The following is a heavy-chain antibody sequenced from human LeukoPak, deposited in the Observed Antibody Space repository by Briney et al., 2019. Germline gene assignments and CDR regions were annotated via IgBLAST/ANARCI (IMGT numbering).Heavy chain of an antibody. D-gene: IGHD2-2*02. CDR3: ARDRPSSYCSSTSCYRGLNY. Sequence: GGSLRLSCAASGFTFSSYAMHWVRQAPGKGLEWVAVISYDGSNKYYADSVKGRFTISRDNSKNTLYLQMNSLRAEDTAVYYCARDRPSSYCSSTSCYRGLNYWGQGTLVTVSS. CDR2: ISYDGSNK. J-gene: IGHJ4*02. CDR1: GFTFSSYA. V-gene: IGHV3-30-3*01.